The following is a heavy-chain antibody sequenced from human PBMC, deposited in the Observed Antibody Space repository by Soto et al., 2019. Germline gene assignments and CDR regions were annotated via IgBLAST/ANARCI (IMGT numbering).Heavy chain of an antibody. CDR2: TYYRSKWYN. Sequence: QVQLQQSGPGLVTPSQTLSLICAISGDSVSSITAGWHWIRQSPSRGPEWLGRTYYRSKWYNEYAVSVRSRITVNPDTSKNQFSLHLNSVTPEDTAVYYCVRGRNYAFDFWGQGTLVIVSS. CDR3: VRGRNYAFDF. V-gene: IGHV6-1*01. J-gene: IGHJ5*01. CDR1: GDSVSSITAG. D-gene: IGHD2-2*01.